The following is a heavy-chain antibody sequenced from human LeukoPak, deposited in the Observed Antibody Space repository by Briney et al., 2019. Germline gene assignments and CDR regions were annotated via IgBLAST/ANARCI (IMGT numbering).Heavy chain of an antibody. J-gene: IGHJ4*02. Sequence: GGSLRLSCTASGFTFSRLWMSWVRQAPGKGLEWVAKTNEDGSVEYYVDSVKGRVTISRDNAKNSVSLQLNSLRVEDTAVYYCAKGGWLDNWGQGTLVIVSS. CDR1: GFTFSRLW. V-gene: IGHV3-7*01. CDR2: TNEDGSVE. D-gene: IGHD1-26*01. CDR3: AKGGWLDN.